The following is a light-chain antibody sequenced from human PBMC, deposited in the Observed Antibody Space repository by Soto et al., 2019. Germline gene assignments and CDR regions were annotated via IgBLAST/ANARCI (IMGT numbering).Light chain of an antibody. CDR3: AAWDGSLNNVL. CDR1: GSSIGTDT. Sequence: QSVLTQPPSASGTPGQRVTISCSGSGSSIGTDTVNWYRQLPGTPPKLLIYGDNQRPSGVPDRFSGSKSGTSASLAISGLQSEDEADYYCAAWDGSLNNVLFGGGTQLTVL. V-gene: IGLV1-44*01. CDR2: GDN. J-gene: IGLJ2*01.